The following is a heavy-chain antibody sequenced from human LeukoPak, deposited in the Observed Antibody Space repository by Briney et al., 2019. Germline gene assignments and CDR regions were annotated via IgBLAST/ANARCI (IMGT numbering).Heavy chain of an antibody. CDR1: GFTFSSYG. Sequence: PGRSLSLSCAASGFTFSSYGMHWVRQAPATGLERVAVISYDGSSKYYADSVNGRFTITRDTSKNTLYLQMFSLRAEDTAASYCTREGIWNYWGPLSRFDPWGQGTLVTVSS. CDR3: TREGIWNYWGPLSRFDP. CDR2: ISYDGSSK. J-gene: IGHJ5*02. V-gene: IGHV3-30*03. D-gene: IGHD1-7*01.